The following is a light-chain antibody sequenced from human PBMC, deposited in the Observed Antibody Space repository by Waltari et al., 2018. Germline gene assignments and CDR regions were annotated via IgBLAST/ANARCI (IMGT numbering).Light chain of an antibody. CDR3: FSYTSANTWV. CDR1: TNDLGAHTY. CDR2: DAK. V-gene: IGLV2-14*03. Sequence: QSALTQPGAVSGSPGQSLTISCAGITNDLGAHTYVSWYQQHPGKAPKLLIYDAKRRPSGVSARFSGSRSGTTASLTISGLQADDDAVYHCFSYTSANTWVFGGGTKLTV. J-gene: IGLJ3*02.